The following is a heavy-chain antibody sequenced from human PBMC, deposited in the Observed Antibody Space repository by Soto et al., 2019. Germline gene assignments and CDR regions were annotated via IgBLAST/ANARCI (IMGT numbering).Heavy chain of an antibody. CDR2: IKQDGSEK. Sequence: LRLSCAASGFTFSSYWMSWVRQAPGKGLEWVANIKQDGSEKYYVDSVKGRFTISRDNAKNSLYLQMNSLRAEDTAVYYCASSYYDFWSGYLVYFDYWGQGTLVTVSS. CDR3: ASSYYDFWSGYLVYFDY. V-gene: IGHV3-7*01. CDR1: GFTFSSYW. J-gene: IGHJ4*02. D-gene: IGHD3-3*01.